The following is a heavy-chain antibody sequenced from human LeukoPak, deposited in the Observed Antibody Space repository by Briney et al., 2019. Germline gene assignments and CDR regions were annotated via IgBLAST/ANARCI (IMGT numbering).Heavy chain of an antibody. Sequence: ASVKVSCKASLYPVTTSYMVWVPEAPGQGLEWMGIINPSSGTTRYAQKFQGRGTITRVTSTSPVYMDLSSLRSEDTAVYYCSIDSDFQIGFDPWGQGTLVTVSS. CDR1: LYPVTTSY. J-gene: IGHJ5*02. D-gene: IGHD3-3*01. V-gene: IGHV1-46*01. CDR3: SIDSDFQIGFDP. CDR2: INPSSGTT.